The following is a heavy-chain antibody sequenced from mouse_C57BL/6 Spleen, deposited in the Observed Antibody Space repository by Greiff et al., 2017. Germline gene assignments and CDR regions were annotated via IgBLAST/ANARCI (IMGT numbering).Heavy chain of an antibody. CDR2: ISSGSSTI. Sequence: EVKLVESGGGLVKPGGSLKLSCAASGFTFSDYCMHWVRQAPEKGLEWVAYISSGSSTIYYADTVKGRFTISRDNAKNTLFLQMTSLRSEETAMYYCARPWSNSDWYFDVWGTGTTVTVSS. CDR3: ARPWSNSDWYFDV. J-gene: IGHJ1*03. CDR1: GFTFSDYC. D-gene: IGHD2-5*01. V-gene: IGHV5-17*01.